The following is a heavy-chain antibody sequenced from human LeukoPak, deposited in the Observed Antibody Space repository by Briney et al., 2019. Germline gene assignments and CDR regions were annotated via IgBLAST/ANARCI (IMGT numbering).Heavy chain of an antibody. D-gene: IGHD3-22*01. V-gene: IGHV4-38-2*02. CDR2: IYHGGST. Sequence: SETLSLICTVSGYFIINYYWGWIRQPPGKGLEWIGSIYHGGSTYYNPSLKSRVTISIDTSKNQLSLKLRSVTAADTAVYYCAGKYYYDSSGYFYVDYWGQGTLVTVSS. J-gene: IGHJ4*02. CDR3: AGKYYYDSSGYFYVDY. CDR1: GYFIINYY.